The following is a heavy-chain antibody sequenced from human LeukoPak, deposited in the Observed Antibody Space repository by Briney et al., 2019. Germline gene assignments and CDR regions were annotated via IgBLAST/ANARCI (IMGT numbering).Heavy chain of an antibody. J-gene: IGHJ4*02. V-gene: IGHV3-7*01. D-gene: IGHD1-26*01. CDR1: GLTFSRHW. CDR2: IKQDGSEE. Sequence: PGGSLRLSCEASGLTFSRHWMSWVRQAPGKGLEWVANIKQDGSEEYYVDSVKGRFTISRDNAKKSLSLQMNGLRVDDTAVYYCAAGEGWVFDYWGQGTLVTVSS. CDR3: AAGEGWVFDY.